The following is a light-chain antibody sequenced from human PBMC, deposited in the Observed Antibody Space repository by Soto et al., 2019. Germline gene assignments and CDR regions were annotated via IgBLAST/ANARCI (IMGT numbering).Light chain of an antibody. CDR1: SSDVGGYNY. CDR2: EVS. V-gene: IGLV2-14*01. CDR3: SSYTSTSTRV. J-gene: IGLJ3*02. Sequence: QSALTQPASVSGSPGQSITISCTGTSSDVGGYNYVSWYQQHPGKAPKLMICEVSNRPSGVSNRYSASNSGNTAPLTISGLQAEDEADDYCSSYTSTSTRVFGGGTKMTVL.